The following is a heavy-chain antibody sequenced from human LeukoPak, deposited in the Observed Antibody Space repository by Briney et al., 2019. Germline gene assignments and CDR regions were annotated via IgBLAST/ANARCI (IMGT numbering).Heavy chain of an antibody. CDR1: GGSISSSSYY. D-gene: IGHD6-19*01. CDR2: IYYSGST. Sequence: SETLSLTCTVSGGSISSSSYYWGWIRQPPGKGLEWIGSIYYSGSTYYNPSLKSRVTISVDTSKNQFSLKLSSVTAADTAVYYCARGAPEAVAVLVYWGQGTLVTVSS. J-gene: IGHJ4*02. V-gene: IGHV4-39*07. CDR3: ARGAPEAVAVLVY.